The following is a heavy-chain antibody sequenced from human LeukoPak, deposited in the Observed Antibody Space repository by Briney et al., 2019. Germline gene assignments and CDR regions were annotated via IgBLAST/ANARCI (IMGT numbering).Heavy chain of an antibody. Sequence: PSETLSLTCTVSGGSISSGGYYWSWIRQPPGKRLEWIGYIYYSGSTNYNPSLKSRVTISVDTSKNQFSLKLSSVTAADTAVYYCARHQYYDFWSGYIDYWGQGTLVTVSS. V-gene: IGHV4-61*08. CDR3: ARHQYYDFWSGYIDY. CDR2: IYYSGST. CDR1: GGSISSGGYY. D-gene: IGHD3-3*01. J-gene: IGHJ4*02.